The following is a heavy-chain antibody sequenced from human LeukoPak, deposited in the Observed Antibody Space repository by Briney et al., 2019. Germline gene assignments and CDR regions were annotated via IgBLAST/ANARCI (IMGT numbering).Heavy chain of an antibody. V-gene: IGHV3-53*01. J-gene: IGHJ4*02. CDR1: GFTVNTNY. CDR3: ARDTNYYDSSDPPPFDY. D-gene: IGHD3-22*01. CDR2: IYSGGST. Sequence: GGSLRLSCAASGFTVNTNYMSWVRQAPGKGLEWVSIIYSGGSTYYADSVKGRFTISRDNSKNTLYLQMNSLRAEDTAVYYCARDTNYYDSSDPPPFDYWGQGTLVTVSS.